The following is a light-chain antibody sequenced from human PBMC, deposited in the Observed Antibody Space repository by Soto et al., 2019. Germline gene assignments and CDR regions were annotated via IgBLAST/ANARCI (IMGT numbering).Light chain of an antibody. Sequence: MTQSPSTLSAFVGDRVTITCRASQSVSSNLAWYQQKPGQAPSLLIYGASTRATGTPARFSGSGSGTEFTLTISSLQSEDFAVYYCQQYIRWPLTFGGGTKVDIK. CDR2: GAS. CDR3: QQYIRWPLT. J-gene: IGKJ4*01. V-gene: IGKV3-15*01. CDR1: QSVSSN.